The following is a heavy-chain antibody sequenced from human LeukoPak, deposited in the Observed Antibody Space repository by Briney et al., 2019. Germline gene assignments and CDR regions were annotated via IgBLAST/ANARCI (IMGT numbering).Heavy chain of an antibody. D-gene: IGHD3-22*01. CDR2: IIPMVGTP. Sequence: SVKVSCKASGGTFSIAGISWLRQAPGQRLEWMGSIIPMVGTPNYAQKFQDRVTITTDESTSTVYMELSSLRSEDTALYYCARDYEGAFDVWGQGTVVTVSS. V-gene: IGHV1-69*05. J-gene: IGHJ3*01. CDR1: GGTFSIAG. CDR3: ARDYEGAFDV.